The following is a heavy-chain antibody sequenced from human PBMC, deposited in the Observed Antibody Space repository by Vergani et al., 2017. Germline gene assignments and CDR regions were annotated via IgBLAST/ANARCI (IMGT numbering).Heavy chain of an antibody. CDR2: ISYDGTQK. J-gene: IGHJ1*01. V-gene: IGHV3-30*03. CDR3: ATKSCGTPGCQIGYFRE. Sequence: QVHLVESGGGVVQPGRSLRLSCVVSGFTSSYYGMHWVRQAPGKGLEWGAVISYDGTQKYYADSVKGRFTISRDNYKSTLYLQMNSLRTEDTAVYYCATKSCGTPGCQIGYFREWGQGTLVTVSS. CDR1: GFTSSYYG. D-gene: IGHD1-1*01.